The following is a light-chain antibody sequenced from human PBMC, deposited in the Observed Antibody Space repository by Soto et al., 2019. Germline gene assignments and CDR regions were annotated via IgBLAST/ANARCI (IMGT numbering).Light chain of an antibody. Sequence: QSALTQPASVSGSPGQSITISCTGTSSDVGGYNYVSWYQQHPGKAPKLMIFDVNNRPCGISSRLSGSKSGNTASLTISGLQAEDEADYYCCSYTRSTTFVFGTGTKLTVL. CDR1: SSDVGGYNY. CDR3: CSYTRSTTFV. V-gene: IGLV2-14*03. CDR2: DVN. J-gene: IGLJ1*01.